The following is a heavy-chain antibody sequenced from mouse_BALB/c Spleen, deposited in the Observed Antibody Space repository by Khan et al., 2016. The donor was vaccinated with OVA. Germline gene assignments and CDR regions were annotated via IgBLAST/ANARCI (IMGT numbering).Heavy chain of an antibody. CDR2: IYPATGST. CDR3: ARTGGTYDGYFGYFDV. Sequence: QVQLQQSGAEVVRPGASVKLSCKTSGYIFTSFWIQWVKQRSGQGLEWIARIYPATGSTYYNEKFKGKATLTADTSSTTAYMQLSSLASADSAVYSCARTGGTYDGYFGYFDVWGAGTTVTVAS. V-gene: IGHV1S132*01. J-gene: IGHJ1*01. CDR1: GYIFTSFW. D-gene: IGHD2-3*01.